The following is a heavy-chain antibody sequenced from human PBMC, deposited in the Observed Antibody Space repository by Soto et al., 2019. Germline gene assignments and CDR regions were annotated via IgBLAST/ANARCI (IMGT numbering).Heavy chain of an antibody. V-gene: IGHV1-69*06. D-gene: IGHD5-12*01. J-gene: IGHJ4*02. CDR2: IVPTVDTS. Sequence: GASVKVSFKTSGATFSSYAITWVRQAPGQGLEWMGGIVPTVDTSTYAQKFQGRVTITADKFTNTVYMELSSLRSDDTAVYYCVRVVAIPGYPDNWGQGTLVTVSS. CDR3: VRVVAIPGYPDN. CDR1: GATFSSYA.